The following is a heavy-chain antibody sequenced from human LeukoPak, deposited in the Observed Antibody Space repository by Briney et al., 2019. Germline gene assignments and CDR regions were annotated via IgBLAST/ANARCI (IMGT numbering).Heavy chain of an antibody. D-gene: IGHD4-23*01. CDR2: IYYSGYT. CDR1: GGSISSHY. CDR3: ARQNGGNPVFFDY. V-gene: IGHV4-59*08. Sequence: PSETLSLTCTVSGGSISSHYWSWIRQPPGKGLEWIGHIYYSGYTNYSPSLKSRVTISVDTSKNQFSLNLNSVTAADTAVYYCARQNGGNPVFFDYWGQGTLVTVSS. J-gene: IGHJ4*02.